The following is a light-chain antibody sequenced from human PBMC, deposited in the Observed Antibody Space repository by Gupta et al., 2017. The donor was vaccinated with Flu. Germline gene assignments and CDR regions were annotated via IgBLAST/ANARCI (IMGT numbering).Light chain of an antibody. CDR1: RKITSGY. Sequence: IELTQSPRTLSLSRGERATLSCRARRKITSGYLAWYQHKPGQAPRLLIYAASYRATGIPVRFSGSGSGTDFTLTISRLEPEDFAVYYCQQYGSSSWTFGQGTKVEIK. J-gene: IGKJ1*01. V-gene: IGKV3-20*01. CDR3: QQYGSSSWT. CDR2: AAS.